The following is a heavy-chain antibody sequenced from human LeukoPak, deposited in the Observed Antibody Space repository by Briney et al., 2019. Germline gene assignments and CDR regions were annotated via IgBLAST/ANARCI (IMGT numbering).Heavy chain of an antibody. CDR1: GYSISSGYY. V-gene: IGHV4-38-2*02. J-gene: IGHJ4*02. CDR3: ARDARGGASPCFDY. D-gene: IGHD2-21*01. Sequence: PSETLSLTCTVSGYSISSGYYWGWIRQPPGKGLEWIGSIYHSGSTYYNPSLKSRVTISVDTSKNQFSLKLSSVTAADTAVYYCARDARGGASPCFDYWGQGTLVTVSS. CDR2: IYHSGST.